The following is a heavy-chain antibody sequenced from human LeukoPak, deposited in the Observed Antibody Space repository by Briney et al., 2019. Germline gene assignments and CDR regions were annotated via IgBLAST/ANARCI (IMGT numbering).Heavy chain of an antibody. V-gene: IGHV1-2*02. CDR3: ARDGPGPSGSYIDY. D-gene: IGHD1-26*01. CDR1: GYTFTGYY. CDR2: INPNSGGT. J-gene: IGHJ4*02. Sequence: VASVKVSCKASGYTFTGYYIHWVRQAPGQGLEWMGWINPNSGGTNYAQNFQGRVTMTRDTSLTTAYMELSRLSSDDTAVYFCARDGPGPSGSYIDYWGLGTLVTVSS.